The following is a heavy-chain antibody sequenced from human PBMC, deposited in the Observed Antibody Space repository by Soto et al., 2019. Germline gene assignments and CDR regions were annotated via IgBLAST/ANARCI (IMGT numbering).Heavy chain of an antibody. CDR1: GLSVRNNY. V-gene: IGHV3-53*01. CDR3: VRPLPLGRNYGMDV. CDR2: IYNDGTT. Sequence: EVQLEESGGGLIQPGGSLRLSCTASGLSVRNNYMSWVRQAPGMGLEWVSVIYNDGTTYYADSVKGRFTLSRDTSKNTLSLQMDSLRAEDTAVYYCVRPLPLGRNYGMDVWGQGTTVTVSS. D-gene: IGHD3-16*01. J-gene: IGHJ6*02.